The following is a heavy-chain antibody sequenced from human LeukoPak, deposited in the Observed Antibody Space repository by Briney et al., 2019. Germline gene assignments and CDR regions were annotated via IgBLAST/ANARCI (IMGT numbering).Heavy chain of an antibody. CDR1: GGSISSYY. Sequence: SETLSLTCTVSGGSISSYYWSWIRQPPGKGLEWIGYIYYSGSTNYNPSLKSRVTISVDTSKNQFSLKLSSVTAADAAVYYCARDLRYSSGWSASGMDVWGKGPRSPSPQ. CDR2: IYYSGST. D-gene: IGHD6-19*01. CDR3: ARDLRYSSGWSASGMDV. J-gene: IGHJ6*01. V-gene: IGHV4-59*01.